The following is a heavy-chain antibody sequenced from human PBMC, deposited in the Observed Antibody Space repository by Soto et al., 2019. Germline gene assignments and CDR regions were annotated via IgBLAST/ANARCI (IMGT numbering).Heavy chain of an antibody. D-gene: IGHD3-16*01. CDR3: AKVGARAGATGHYYYYGMDV. CDR1: GFTFSSYG. CDR2: ISYDGSNK. Sequence: GGSLRLSCAASGFTFSSYGMHWVRQAPGKGLEWVAVISYDGSNKYYADSVKGRFTISRDNSKNTLYLQMNSLRAEDTAVYYCAKVGARAGATGHYYYYGMDVWGQGTTVTVSS. J-gene: IGHJ6*02. V-gene: IGHV3-30*18.